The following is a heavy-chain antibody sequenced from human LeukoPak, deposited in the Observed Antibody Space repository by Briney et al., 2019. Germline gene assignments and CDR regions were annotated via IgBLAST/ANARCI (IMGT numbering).Heavy chain of an antibody. CDR1: GFTFSSYA. J-gene: IGHJ4*02. D-gene: IGHD3-22*01. V-gene: IGHV3-23*01. CDR3: AKVGITMIVVVSAFDY. CDR2: ISGSGGGT. Sequence: SGGSLRLSCAASGFTFSSYAMSWVRQAPGKGLEWVSAISGSGGGTYYADSVKGRFTISRDNSKNTLYLQMNSLRAEDTAVYYCAKVGITMIVVVSAFDYWGQGTLVTVSS.